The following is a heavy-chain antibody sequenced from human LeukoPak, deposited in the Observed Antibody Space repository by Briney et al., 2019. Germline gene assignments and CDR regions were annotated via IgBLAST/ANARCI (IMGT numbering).Heavy chain of an antibody. CDR3: ARGDGYNYFDY. D-gene: IGHD5-24*01. CDR2: FYVGGST. J-gene: IGHJ4*02. V-gene: IGHV3-66*01. Sequence: GGSLRLSCAASGFTFSSYSMNWVRQAPGKGLEWVSVFYVGGSTYYADSVKGRFTISRDHSKNTLYLQMDSLRAEDTAVYYCARGDGYNYFDYWGQGTLVTVSS. CDR1: GFTFSSYS.